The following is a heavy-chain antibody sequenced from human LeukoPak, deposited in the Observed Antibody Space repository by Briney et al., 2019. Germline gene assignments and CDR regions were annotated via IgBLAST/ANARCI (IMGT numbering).Heavy chain of an antibody. J-gene: IGHJ6*03. V-gene: IGHV4-34*01. CDR1: GGSFSGYY. CDR2: INHSGST. D-gene: IGHD6-19*01. Sequence: SETLSLTCAVYGGSFSGYYWSWIRQPPGKGLEWIGEINHSGSTNYNPSLKSRVTISVDTSKNQFSLKLSSVTAADTAVYYCARLVAGRRDYYYYYMDVWGKGTTVTISS. CDR3: ARLVAGRRDYYYYYMDV.